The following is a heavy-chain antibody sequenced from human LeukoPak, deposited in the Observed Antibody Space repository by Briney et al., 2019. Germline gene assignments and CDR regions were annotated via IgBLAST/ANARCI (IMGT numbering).Heavy chain of an antibody. CDR2: ISGSGGST. CDR1: GFTFSSYA. D-gene: IGHD3-9*01. CDR3: ARILSEQGY. J-gene: IGHJ4*02. Sequence: GGSLRLSCAASGFTFSSYAMSWVRQAPGKGLEWVSAISGSGGSTYYADSVKGRFSISRDNAKNSLYLQMNSLRAEDTAVYYCARILSEQGYWGQGTLVTVSS. V-gene: IGHV3-23*01.